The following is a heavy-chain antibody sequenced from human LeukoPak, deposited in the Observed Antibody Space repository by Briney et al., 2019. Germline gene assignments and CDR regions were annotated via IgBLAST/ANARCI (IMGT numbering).Heavy chain of an antibody. J-gene: IGHJ4*02. CDR2: INSDDSII. D-gene: IGHD2-21*02. CDR3: AKDRIGDNSADY. CDR1: GFTFSSYA. Sequence: GGSLRLSCAASGFTFSSYAMSWVRQAPGKGLEWVSRINSDDSIINYADSVKGRFTISRDNSKNTLYLQMNSLRAEDTAVYYCAKDRIGDNSADYWGQGTLVTVSS. V-gene: IGHV3-23*01.